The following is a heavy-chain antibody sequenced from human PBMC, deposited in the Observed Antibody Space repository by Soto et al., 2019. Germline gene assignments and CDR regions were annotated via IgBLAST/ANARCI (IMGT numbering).Heavy chain of an antibody. CDR1: GFPFSSRA. J-gene: IGHJ4*02. CDR2: ISGSGTIT. Sequence: EVQLLKSGGGLVQPGGSLRLSCAASGFPFSSRAMSWVRQAPGKGLEWVSAISGSGTITYYADSVKGRFTISRDTSKNTLYLQMNSLRADDTAVYYCAEWARYCSGADCRDWGQGTLVTVSS. CDR3: AEWARYCSGADCRD. V-gene: IGHV3-23*01. D-gene: IGHD2-15*01.